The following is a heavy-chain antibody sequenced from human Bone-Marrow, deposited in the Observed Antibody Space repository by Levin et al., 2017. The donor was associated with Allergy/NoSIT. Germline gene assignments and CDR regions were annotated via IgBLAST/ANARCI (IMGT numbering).Heavy chain of an antibody. CDR2: FDAVRDQT. Sequence: GESLKISCKVSGYTFTDLSMHWVRQTPGKGLEWMGGFDAVRDQTVYAQQFQGRFIMTEDTSTDTADMELSSLHSDDTAVYYCAAGVRTPPHVQWFGESLGFWGQGTLITVSS. V-gene: IGHV1-24*01. CDR3: AAGVRTPPHVQWFGESLGF. J-gene: IGHJ4*02. CDR1: GYTFTDLS. D-gene: IGHD3-10*01.